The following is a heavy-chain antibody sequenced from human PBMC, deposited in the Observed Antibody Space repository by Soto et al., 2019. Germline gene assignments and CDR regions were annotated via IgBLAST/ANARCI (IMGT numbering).Heavy chain of an antibody. CDR3: AKDSIPYSSSYDLDH. V-gene: IGHV3-23*01. Sequence: EVQLLESGGGLVQPGGSLRLSCVASGFSFSGYAMSWVRQAPGKGLVWVSSITGTGVSIYYADSVRGRFTISRDNSKNTLYLKMSSLRAEDTARYYWAKDSIPYSSSYDLDHWGRGALVTVSS. J-gene: IGHJ4*02. CDR1: GFSFSGYA. D-gene: IGHD6-6*01. CDR2: ITGTGVSI.